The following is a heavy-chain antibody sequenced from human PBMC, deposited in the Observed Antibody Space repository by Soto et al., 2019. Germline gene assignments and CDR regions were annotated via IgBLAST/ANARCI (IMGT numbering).Heavy chain of an antibody. J-gene: IGHJ4*02. CDR2: IYYSGST. Sequence: NPSETLSLTCTVSGGSVSSGSYYWSWIRQPPGKGLEWIGYIYYSGSTNYNPSLKSRVTISVDTSKNQFSLKLSSVTAADTAVYYCARTYYDYVWGRFDYWGQGNLVTVSS. V-gene: IGHV4-61*01. CDR3: ARTYYDYVWGRFDY. CDR1: GGSVSSGSYY. D-gene: IGHD3-16*01.